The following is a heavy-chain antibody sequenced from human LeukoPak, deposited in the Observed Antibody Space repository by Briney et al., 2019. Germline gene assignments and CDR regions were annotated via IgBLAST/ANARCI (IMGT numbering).Heavy chain of an antibody. CDR1: GYTPTELS. D-gene: IGHD6-19*01. J-gene: IGHJ4*02. CDR2: FDPEDGET. Sequence: ASVKVSCKVSGYTPTELSMHWVRQAPGKGLEWMGGFDPEDGETIYAQKFQGRVTMTEDTSTDTAYMELSSLRSEDTAVYYCATATGQWLVPIHFDYWGQGTLVTVSS. V-gene: IGHV1-24*01. CDR3: ATATGQWLVPIHFDY.